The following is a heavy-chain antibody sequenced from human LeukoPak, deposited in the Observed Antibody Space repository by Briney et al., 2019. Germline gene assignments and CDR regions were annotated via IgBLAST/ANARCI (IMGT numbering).Heavy chain of an antibody. Sequence: SETLSLTCTVSGGSISSSSYYWGWIRQPPGTGLEWIGSIYYSGSTYYDPSLKSRVTISVDTSKNQFSLKLRSVTAADTAVYYCARTTEGYCRGRSCYSYYYYMDVWGKGTTVTVSS. J-gene: IGHJ6*03. CDR2: IYYSGST. CDR1: GGSISSSSYY. V-gene: IGHV4-39*07. CDR3: ARTTEGYCRGRSCYSYYYYMDV. D-gene: IGHD2-15*01.